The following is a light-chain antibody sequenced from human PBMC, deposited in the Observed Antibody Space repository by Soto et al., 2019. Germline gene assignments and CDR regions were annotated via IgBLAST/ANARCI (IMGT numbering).Light chain of an antibody. J-gene: IGLJ1*01. CDR3: GTWDSSLSAYV. V-gene: IGLV1-51*02. CDR2: ENN. CDR1: SSNVGNNY. Sequence: QSVLTQPPSLSAAPGQKVTISCSGSSSNVGNNYVSWYQQLPGTAPKLLICENNKRPSGIPDRFSGSKSATSATLGITGLQTGDEADYYCGTWDSSLSAYVFGTGTKVTVL.